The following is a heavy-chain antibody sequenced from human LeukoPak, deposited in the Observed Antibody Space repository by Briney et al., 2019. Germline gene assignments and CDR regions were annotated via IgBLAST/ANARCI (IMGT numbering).Heavy chain of an antibody. CDR1: GYTFTSYG. Sequence: ASVKVSCKASGYTFTSYGISWVRQAPGQGLEWMGWISAYNGNTNYAQKLQGRVTMTTDTSTSTAYMELRSLRSDDTAVYYCARDIPPEHSYSSSWYAVWEWFDPWGQGTLVTVSS. CDR2: ISAYNGNT. J-gene: IGHJ5*02. V-gene: IGHV1-18*01. D-gene: IGHD6-13*01. CDR3: ARDIPPEHSYSSSWYAVWEWFDP.